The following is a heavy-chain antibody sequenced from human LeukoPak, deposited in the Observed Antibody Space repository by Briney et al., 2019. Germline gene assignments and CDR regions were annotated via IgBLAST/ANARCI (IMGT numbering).Heavy chain of an antibody. V-gene: IGHV4-59*05. D-gene: IGHD6-13*01. CDR1: GGSISSYY. J-gene: IGHJ1*01. CDR3: ASPKPRIAAAGTSEYFQH. CDR2: IYYSGST. Sequence: SETLSLTCTVSGGSISSYYWSWIRQPPGKGLEWIGSIYYSGSTYYNPSLKSRVTISVDTSKNQFSLKLSSVTAADTAVYYCASPKPRIAAAGTSEYFQHWGQGTLVTVSS.